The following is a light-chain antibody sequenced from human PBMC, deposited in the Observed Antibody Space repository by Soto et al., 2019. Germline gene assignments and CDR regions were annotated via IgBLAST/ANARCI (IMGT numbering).Light chain of an antibody. CDR3: SSYTSSSTPNCV. Sequence: QSALTQPVSVSGSPGQSITISCTGTSSDVGGYNYVSWYQQHPGKAPKLMIYEVSNRPSGVSNRFSGSKSGNTASLTISGLQAEDEADYYCSSYTSSSTPNCVFGGGTKLTVL. V-gene: IGLV2-14*01. CDR1: SSDVGGYNY. J-gene: IGLJ3*02. CDR2: EVS.